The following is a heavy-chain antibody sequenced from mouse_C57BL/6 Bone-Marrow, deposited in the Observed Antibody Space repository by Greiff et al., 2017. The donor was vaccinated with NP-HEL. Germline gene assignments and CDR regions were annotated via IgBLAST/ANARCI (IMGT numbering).Heavy chain of an antibody. CDR1: GYTFTSYW. Sequence: QVQLQQPGAELVRPGTSVKLSCKASGYTFTSYWMHWVKQRPGQGLEWIGVIDPSDSYTNYNQKFKGKATLTVDTSSSTAYMQLSSLTAEDSAVYYCARQPDYWGQGTTLTVSA. CDR2: IDPSDSYT. CDR3: ARQPDY. V-gene: IGHV1-59*01. J-gene: IGHJ2*01.